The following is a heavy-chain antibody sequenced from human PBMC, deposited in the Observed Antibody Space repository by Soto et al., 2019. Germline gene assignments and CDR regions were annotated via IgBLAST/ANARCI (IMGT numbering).Heavy chain of an antibody. J-gene: IGHJ6*02. CDR1: GGSFSGYY. CDR3: ASGPMVRGVLTNYYYYGMAV. Sequence: SETLSLTSAVYGGSFSGYYWSWIRQPPGKGLEWIGEINHSGSTNYNPSLKSRVTISVDTSKNQFSLKLSSVAAADTAVYYCASGPMVRGVLTNYYYYGMAVWGQGTTVTVSS. D-gene: IGHD3-10*01. CDR2: INHSGST. V-gene: IGHV4-34*01.